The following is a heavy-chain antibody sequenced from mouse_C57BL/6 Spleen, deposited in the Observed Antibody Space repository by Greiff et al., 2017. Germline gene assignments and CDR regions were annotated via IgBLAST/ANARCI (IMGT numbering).Heavy chain of an antibody. CDR3: ARHEGGYYGSPYAMDY. CDR1: GYTFTEYT. CDR2: FYPGSGSI. J-gene: IGHJ4*01. Sequence: QVQLKESGAELVKPGASVKLSCKASGYTFTEYTIHWVKQRSGQGLEWIGWFYPGSGSIKYNEKFKDKATLTADKSSSTVYMELSRLTSEYSSVYFCARHEGGYYGSPYAMDYWGQGTSVTVSS. V-gene: IGHV1-62-2*01. D-gene: IGHD1-1*01.